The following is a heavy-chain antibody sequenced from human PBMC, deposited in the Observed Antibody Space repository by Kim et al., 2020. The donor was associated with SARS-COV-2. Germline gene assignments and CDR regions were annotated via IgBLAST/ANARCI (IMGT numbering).Heavy chain of an antibody. V-gene: IGHV3-72*01. D-gene: IGHD1-26*01. CDR3: GAQVGGTRDFDH. J-gene: IGHJ4*02. Sequence: YAASVRGRFTVSRDVSRNLLYLQMNSLRGEDTGVYCCGAQVGGTRDFDHWGQGTLVTVSS.